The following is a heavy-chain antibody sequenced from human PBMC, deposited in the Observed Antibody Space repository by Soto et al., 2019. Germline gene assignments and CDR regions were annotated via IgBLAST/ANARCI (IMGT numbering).Heavy chain of an antibody. Sequence: PSETLSLTCAVSGGSISSSNWLSWVRQPPGKGLEWIGEIYHSGSTNYNPSLKSRVTISVDKSKNQFSLKLSSVTAADTAVYYCARFTMVRGELGAKGYYYYGMDVWGQGTTVTVSS. CDR2: IYHSGST. CDR3: ARFTMVRGELGAKGYYYYGMDV. D-gene: IGHD3-10*01. V-gene: IGHV4-4*02. CDR1: GGSISSSNW. J-gene: IGHJ6*02.